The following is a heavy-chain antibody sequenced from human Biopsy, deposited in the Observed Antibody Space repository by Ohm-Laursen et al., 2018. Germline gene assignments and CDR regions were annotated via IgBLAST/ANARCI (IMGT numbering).Heavy chain of an antibody. Sequence: TQTLTLTCTFSGFSLTTDKVGVGWILQPPGKALEWLAHIDWAGDTLYSASLKTRLPLSKDTFKDHVVLTMTDIDPVDTATYYCARASASQYYGVDVWGQGTSVTVSS. CDR3: ARASASQYYGVDV. CDR2: IDWAGDT. V-gene: IGHV2-5*02. CDR1: GFSLTTDKVG. J-gene: IGHJ6*02. D-gene: IGHD1-26*01.